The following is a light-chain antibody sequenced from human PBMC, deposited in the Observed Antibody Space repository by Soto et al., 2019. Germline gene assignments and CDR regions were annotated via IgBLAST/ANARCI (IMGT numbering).Light chain of an antibody. Sequence: QSVLTQPPSVSAAPGQTVTISCSGSTSNIEKNFVSWYQQLPGTAPKLLIYNNDKRPSAIPDRFSASKSGASATLVISGLQTGDEATYYCGSWDSGLSTGLFGGGTKVTVL. CDR3: GSWDSGLSTGL. CDR2: NND. V-gene: IGLV1-51*01. J-gene: IGLJ2*01. CDR1: TSNIEKNF.